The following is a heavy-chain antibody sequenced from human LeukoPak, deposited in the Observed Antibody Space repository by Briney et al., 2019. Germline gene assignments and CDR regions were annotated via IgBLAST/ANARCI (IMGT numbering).Heavy chain of an antibody. V-gene: IGHV4-34*01. J-gene: IGHJ4*02. Sequence: PSETLSLTCAVYGGSFSGYYWSWIRQPPGKGLEWIGEINHSGSTNYNPSLKSRVTISVDTSKNQFSLKLSSVTAADTAVYYCARVITFGGVIPYWGQGTLVTVSS. D-gene: IGHD3-16*02. CDR2: INHSGST. CDR1: GGSFSGYY. CDR3: ARVITFGGVIPY.